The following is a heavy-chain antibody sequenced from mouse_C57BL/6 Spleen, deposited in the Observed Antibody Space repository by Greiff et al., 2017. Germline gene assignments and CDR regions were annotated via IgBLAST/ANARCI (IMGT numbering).Heavy chain of an antibody. CDR2: IYPGDGDT. J-gene: IGHJ2*01. Sequence: VQLQQSGPELVKPGASVKISCKASGYAFSSSWMNWVKQRPGKGLEWIGRIYPGDGDTNYNGKFKGKATLTADKSSSTAYMQLSSLTSEDSAVYFCARDWTGTDYFDYWGQGTTLTVSS. CDR3: ARDWTGTDYFDY. CDR1: GYAFSSSW. V-gene: IGHV1-82*01. D-gene: IGHD4-1*01.